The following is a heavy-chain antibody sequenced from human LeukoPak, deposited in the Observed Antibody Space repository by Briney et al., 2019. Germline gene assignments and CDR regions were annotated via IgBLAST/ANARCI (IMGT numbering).Heavy chain of an antibody. CDR3: AKTQGSWYYSDY. V-gene: IGHV3-30*02. CDR2: IRYDGSNK. J-gene: IGHJ4*02. Sequence: GGSLRLSCAASGFTFSSYGMHWVRQAPGKGLEWVAFIRYDGSNKYYADSVKGRFTISRDNSKNTLYLQMNSLRAEDTAVYYCAKTQGSWYYSDYWGQGTLVTVSS. D-gene: IGHD6-13*01. CDR1: GFTFSSYG.